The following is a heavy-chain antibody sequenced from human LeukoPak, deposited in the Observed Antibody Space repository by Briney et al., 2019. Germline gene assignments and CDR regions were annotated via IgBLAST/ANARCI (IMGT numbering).Heavy chain of an antibody. J-gene: IGHJ3*02. CDR3: ARGRCGNTCYRGDAFDI. Sequence: GGSLRLSCAASGFTFSSFNMNWVRQSPGKGLEWISYISSGGATIFYADSVKGRFTISRDNAKNSVYLQMTNVRAEDTAAYYCARGRCGNTCYRGDAFDIWGQGTMVTVSS. CDR1: GFTFSSFN. D-gene: IGHD2-2*01. CDR2: ISSGGATI. V-gene: IGHV3-48*01.